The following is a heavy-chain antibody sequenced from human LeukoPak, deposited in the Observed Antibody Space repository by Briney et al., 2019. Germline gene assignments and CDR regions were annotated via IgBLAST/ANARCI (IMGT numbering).Heavy chain of an antibody. D-gene: IGHD3-10*01. V-gene: IGHV3-13*05. CDR1: GFTFSSYD. CDR2: IGTAGDP. J-gene: IGHJ3*02. Sequence: GGSLRLSCAASGFTFSSYDMHWVRQDTGKGLEWVSAIGTAGDPYYPGSVKGRFTISRENAKNSLYLQMNSLRAGDTAVYYCARALRVRGVMSGAFDIWGQGTRVTVSS. CDR3: ARALRVRGVMSGAFDI.